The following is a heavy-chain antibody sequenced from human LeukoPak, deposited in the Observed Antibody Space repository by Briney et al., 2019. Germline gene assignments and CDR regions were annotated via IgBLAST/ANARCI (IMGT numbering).Heavy chain of an antibody. Sequence: SETLSLTCTVSGVDIYSSTYYWAWIRQPPGKGLEFIGSIYYNEDTYSNPSLKSRLTISVDTSTNQFSLRLNSVTAADTAVYFCARQLAAGNDAFDIWRQGTMVTVSS. D-gene: IGHD2-15*01. CDR3: ARQLAAGNDAFDI. J-gene: IGHJ3*02. CDR2: IYYNEDT. V-gene: IGHV4-39*01. CDR1: GVDIYSSTYY.